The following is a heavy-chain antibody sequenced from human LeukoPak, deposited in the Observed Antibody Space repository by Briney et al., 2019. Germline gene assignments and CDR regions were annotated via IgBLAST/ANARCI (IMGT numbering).Heavy chain of an antibody. J-gene: IGHJ4*02. CDR2: IYCSGNT. Sequence: PSETLSLTCTVSGCTISTYSWSWIRQPPGKGLEWVGYIYCSGNTNYNPSLKSRVTISVDTSKNQFSLKLSSVTAADTAVYYCARVRLVGYDILTGYYSFDYWGQGTLVTVSS. V-gene: IGHV4-59*01. CDR3: ARVRLVGYDILTGYYSFDY. CDR1: GCTISTYS. D-gene: IGHD3-9*01.